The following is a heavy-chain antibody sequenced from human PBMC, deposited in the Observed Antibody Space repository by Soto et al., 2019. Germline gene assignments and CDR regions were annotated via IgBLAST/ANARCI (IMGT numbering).Heavy chain of an antibody. D-gene: IGHD1-1*01. V-gene: IGHV4-38-2*01. J-gene: IGHJ5*02. CDR1: GYSISSGLY. CDR2: IYRGGIT. Sequence: PSETLSLTCAVSGYSISSGLYWGWIRQPPGKGLEWIGTIYRGGITYYNPSLKSRVTISIDTSKNHFSLRLSSVTATDTAVYFCAIGNPDWFDPWDQGTLVTVSS. CDR3: AIGNPDWFDP.